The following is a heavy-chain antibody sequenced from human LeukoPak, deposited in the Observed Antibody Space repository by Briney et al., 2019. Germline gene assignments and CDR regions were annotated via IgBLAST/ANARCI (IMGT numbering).Heavy chain of an antibody. CDR1: GDSVSSGSYY. Sequence: SETLSLTCTVSGDSVSSGSYYWSWIRQPPGKGLEWIGYIYYSGSTNYNPSLKSRVTISVDTSKNQFSLKLSPVTAADTAVYYCARDKEGYYFDYWGQGTLVTVSS. V-gene: IGHV4-61*01. CDR3: ARDKEGYYFDY. CDR2: IYYSGST. J-gene: IGHJ4*02.